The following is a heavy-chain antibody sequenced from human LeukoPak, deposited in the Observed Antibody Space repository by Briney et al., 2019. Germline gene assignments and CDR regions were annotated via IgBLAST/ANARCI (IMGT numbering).Heavy chain of an antibody. CDR2: ISGSGDST. CDR1: GFTFTTYA. D-gene: IGHD3-3*01. J-gene: IGHJ3*02. Sequence: GGSLRLSCAASGFTFTTYAMSRVRQAPGKGLEWVSVISGSGDSTYYADSVKGRFTISRDISKNTLYLQMKSLRAGDTAVYYCAKDKTYDDFWSGHDAFDIWGQGTMVTVSS. CDR3: AKDKTYDDFWSGHDAFDI. V-gene: IGHV3-23*01.